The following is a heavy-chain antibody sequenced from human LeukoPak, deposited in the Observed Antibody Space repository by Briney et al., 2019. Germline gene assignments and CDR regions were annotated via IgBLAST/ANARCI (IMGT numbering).Heavy chain of an antibody. D-gene: IGHD3-22*01. CDR3: ARDGAMIVLNWFDP. V-gene: IGHV1-2*02. CDR1: GYTFTGYY. J-gene: IGHJ5*02. Sequence: ASVKVSCKASGYTFTGYYMHWVRQAPGQGLEWMGWINHNSGGTNYAQKFQGRVTMTRDTSISTAYMELSRLRSDDTAVYYCARDGAMIVLNWFDPWGQGTLVTVSS. CDR2: INHNSGGT.